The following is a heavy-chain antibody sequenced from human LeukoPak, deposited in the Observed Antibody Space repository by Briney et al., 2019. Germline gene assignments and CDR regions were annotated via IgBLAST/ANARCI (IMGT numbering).Heavy chain of an antibody. J-gene: IGHJ4*02. CDR3: PRQSYASGWNPFDY. CDR1: GFTFSDYY. Sequence: GGSLRLSCAVSGFTFSDYYMSWIRQAPGKGLEWVSYITSSGSTIYYADSVKGRFTISRDNAKNSLYLQMNSLRAEDTAVYYCPRQSYASGWNPFDYWGQGILVTVSS. CDR2: ITSSGSTI. V-gene: IGHV3-11*01. D-gene: IGHD6-19*01.